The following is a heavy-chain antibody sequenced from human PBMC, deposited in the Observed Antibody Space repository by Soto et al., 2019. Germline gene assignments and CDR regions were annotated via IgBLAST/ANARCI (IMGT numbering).Heavy chain of an antibody. CDR3: ARGLYYYDSSGYYALGY. CDR1: GDSITSGGYY. Sequence: SETLSLTCNVSGDSITSGGYYWCWIRQPPGKGLEWIGEINHSGTTNYSPSLKSRLTLSVDTSKNQFSLMLRSLTAADTAVYYCARGLYYYDSSGYYALGYWAQGTLVTVSS. J-gene: IGHJ4*02. D-gene: IGHD3-22*01. V-gene: IGHV4-39*07. CDR2: INHSGTT.